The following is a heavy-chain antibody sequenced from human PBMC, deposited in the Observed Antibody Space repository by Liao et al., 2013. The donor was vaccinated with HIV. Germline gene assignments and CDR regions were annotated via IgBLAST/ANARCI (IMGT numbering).Heavy chain of an antibody. CDR1: GGSFSDYY. Sequence: QVQLQQWGAGLLKPSETLSLTCAVYGGSFSDYYWSWIRQPPGKGLEWIGEINQSGSTNYNPSLKSRVTISVDTSKNQFSLKLSSVTAADTAVYYCARQLNWGSSWYFDLWGRGTLVTVSS. CDR2: INQSGST. V-gene: IGHV4-34*01. J-gene: IGHJ2*01. CDR3: ARQLNWGSSWYFDL. D-gene: IGHD7-27*01.